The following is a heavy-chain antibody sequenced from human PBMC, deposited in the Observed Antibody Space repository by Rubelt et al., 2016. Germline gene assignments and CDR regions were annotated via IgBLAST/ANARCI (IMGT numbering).Heavy chain of an antibody. CDR1: GYNFNAYV. V-gene: IGHV7-4-1*02. D-gene: IGHD4-11*01. Sequence: QARLEQSGSELKEPGASVRVSCLASGYNFNAYVITWVRQAPGRGLEWMGWINSNTGHPTYAQAVTGGFVFCVDTSVSAADLPISRLTFEDTAIYYCARGPDLQYWYLDPWGRGTLVTVSS. CDR3: ARGPDLQYWYLDP. CDR2: INSNTGHP. J-gene: IGHJ2*01.